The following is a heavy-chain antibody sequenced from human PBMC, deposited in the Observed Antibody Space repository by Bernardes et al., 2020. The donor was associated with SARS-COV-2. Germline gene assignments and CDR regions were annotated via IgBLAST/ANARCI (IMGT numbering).Heavy chain of an antibody. Sequence: SVKVSCKASGGTFSRYTISWVRQAPGQWLEWMGRIIPIVDIAHYAQKFQCRVTITSDKSTSTAYMELSSLGSEDTAVYFCSRDETYVDTPMIPQEVYVMDVWGQGTTVTVSS. V-gene: IGHV1-69*04. CDR1: GGTFSRYT. D-gene: IGHD5-18*01. CDR3: SRDETYVDTPMIPQEVYVMDV. CDR2: IIPIVDIA. J-gene: IGHJ6*02.